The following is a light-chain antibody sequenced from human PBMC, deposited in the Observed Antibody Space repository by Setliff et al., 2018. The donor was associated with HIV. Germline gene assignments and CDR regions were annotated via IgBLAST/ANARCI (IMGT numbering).Light chain of an antibody. Sequence: QSVLTQPASVSGSPGQSITISCTGTSSDVGAYNYVSWYQQHPGKAPKLMISDVTKRPSGVSNRFSGSKSGNTASLTISGLQAEDEADYYCSSYAGSYTSLYVFGSGTKVTVL. CDR2: DVT. CDR1: SSDVGAYNY. CDR3: SSYAGSYTSLYV. J-gene: IGLJ1*01. V-gene: IGLV2-14*01.